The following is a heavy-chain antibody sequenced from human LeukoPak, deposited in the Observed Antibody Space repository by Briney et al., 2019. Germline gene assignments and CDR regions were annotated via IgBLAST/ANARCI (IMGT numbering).Heavy chain of an antibody. J-gene: IGHJ4*02. V-gene: IGHV4-34*01. D-gene: IGHD6-19*01. Sequence: SETLSLTCAVYGGSFSGYYWSWISQPPGKGLEWIGEINHSGSTNYNPSLKSRVTISVDTSKNQFSLKLSSVTAADTAVYYCARERSGWYTGGGNYWGQGTLVTVSS. CDR1: GGSFSGYY. CDR2: INHSGST. CDR3: ARERSGWYTGGGNY.